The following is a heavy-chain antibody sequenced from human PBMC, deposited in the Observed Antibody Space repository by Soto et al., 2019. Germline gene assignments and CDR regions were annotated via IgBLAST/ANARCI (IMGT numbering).Heavy chain of an antibody. J-gene: IGHJ6*02. D-gene: IGHD3-16*01. CDR2: ISGTGGDT. V-gene: IGHV3-23*01. CDR1: GFPFDTYG. CDR3: AKDFWGFTGTHCPYYFGFDV. Sequence: AESLRLCRGASGFPFDTYGMTWVRQAPGKGLEWVSAISGTGGDTYYADSVKGRFTISRDNSKNTLYLQMNSLRAEDTAVYYCAKDFWGFTGTHCPYYFGFDVWGQATTVTVSS.